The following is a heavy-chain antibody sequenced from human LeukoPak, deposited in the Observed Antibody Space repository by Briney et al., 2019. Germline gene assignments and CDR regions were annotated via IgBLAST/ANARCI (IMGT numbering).Heavy chain of an antibody. CDR2: ISGSGGTT. CDR1: GFTFSSYA. Sequence: PGGSLRLSCAASGFTFSSYAMSWVRQAPGKGLEWVSAISGSGGTTYYADSVKGRFTISRDNSKNTPYLQMNSLRAEDTAVYYCLWYYYGSGSYNYWGQGTLVTVSS. V-gene: IGHV3-23*01. CDR3: LWYYYGSGSYNY. D-gene: IGHD3-10*01. J-gene: IGHJ4*02.